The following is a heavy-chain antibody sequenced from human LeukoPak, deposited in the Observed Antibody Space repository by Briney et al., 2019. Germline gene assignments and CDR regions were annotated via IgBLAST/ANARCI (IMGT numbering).Heavy chain of an antibody. CDR1: GGSFSGCY. V-gene: IGHV4-34*01. J-gene: IGHJ3*02. Sequence: SETLSLTCAVYGGSFSGCYWSWIRQPPGKGLEWIGEINHSGSTNYNPSLKSRVTISVDTSKNQFSLKLSSVTAADTAVYYCASWRKYYYDSSGYSGPFDIWGQGTMVTVSS. D-gene: IGHD3-22*01. CDR3: ASWRKYYYDSSGYSGPFDI. CDR2: INHSGST.